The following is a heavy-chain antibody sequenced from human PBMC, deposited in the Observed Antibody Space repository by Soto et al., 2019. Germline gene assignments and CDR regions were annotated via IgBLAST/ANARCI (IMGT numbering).Heavy chain of an antibody. CDR1: GLSFSHYW. D-gene: IGHD3-22*01. CDR3: ARDLYSYDSSVYYYDES. CDR2: INQDGSEK. Sequence: PGGSLRLSCAASGLSFSHYWMSWVRQAPGKGLEWVANINQDGSEKYYVDSVKGRFTISRDNAKKSLYLQMNSLRAEDTAVYYCARDLYSYDSSVYYYDESWGQGTVVTVSS. V-gene: IGHV3-7*03. J-gene: IGHJ4*02.